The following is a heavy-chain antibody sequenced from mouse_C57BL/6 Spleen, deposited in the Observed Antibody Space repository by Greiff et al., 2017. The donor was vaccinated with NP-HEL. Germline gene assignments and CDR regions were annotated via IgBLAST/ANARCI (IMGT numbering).Heavy chain of an antibody. CDR1: GYTFTDYY. CDR2: INPYNGGT. J-gene: IGHJ2*01. D-gene: IGHD1-2*01. V-gene: IGHV1-19*01. CDR3: ARRPYGLDY. Sequence: VQLQQSGPVLVKPGASVKMSCKASGYTFTDYYMNWVKQSHGKSLEWIGVINPYNGGTSYNQKFKGKATLTVDKSSSTAYMELNSLTSEDSAVYFCARRPYGLDYWGQGTTLTVSS.